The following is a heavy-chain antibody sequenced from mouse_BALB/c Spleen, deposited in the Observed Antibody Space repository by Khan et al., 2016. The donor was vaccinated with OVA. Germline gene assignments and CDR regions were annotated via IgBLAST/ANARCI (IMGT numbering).Heavy chain of an antibody. CDR3: ARTGNYDYDRFAY. D-gene: IGHD2-4*01. J-gene: IGHJ3*01. CDR2: IYPYNGGT. CDR1: GYTFTDYN. Sequence: IQLVQSGPELVKPGASVKISCKASGYTFTDYNMHWVKQSPGKSLEWIGYIYPYNGGTGYNEKFKSKATLTVDNSSSTAYMEISSLTSEDSAVYYCARTGNYDYDRFAYWGQGTLVTVSA. V-gene: IGHV1S29*02.